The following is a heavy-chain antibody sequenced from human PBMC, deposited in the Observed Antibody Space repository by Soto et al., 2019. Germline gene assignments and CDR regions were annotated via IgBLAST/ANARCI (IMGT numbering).Heavy chain of an antibody. D-gene: IGHD6-13*01. Sequence: EVQLVESGGGLVKPRGSLRLSCAASGFTFSSYSMNWVRQAPGKGLEWVSSISSSSSYIYYADSVKGRFTISRDNAKNSLYLQMNSLRAEDTAVYYCARDLQPNFDYWGQGTLVTVSS. CDR2: ISSSSSYI. J-gene: IGHJ4*02. CDR3: ARDLQPNFDY. CDR1: GFTFSSYS. V-gene: IGHV3-21*01.